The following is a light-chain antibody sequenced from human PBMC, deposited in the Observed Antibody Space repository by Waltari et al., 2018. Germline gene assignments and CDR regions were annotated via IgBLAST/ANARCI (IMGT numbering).Light chain of an antibody. J-gene: IGLJ2*01. Sequence: QSALTQPASVSGSPGQSITISCTGTSNDVGGYNYVSWYQQYPGKAPKLLIYDVTKRPSGVSNRFSGSKSGNTASLTISGLRPEDEADYYCSSYAGTNNLVVFGGGTKLTVL. CDR1: SNDVGGYNY. CDR3: SSYAGTNNLVV. V-gene: IGLV2-14*01. CDR2: DVT.